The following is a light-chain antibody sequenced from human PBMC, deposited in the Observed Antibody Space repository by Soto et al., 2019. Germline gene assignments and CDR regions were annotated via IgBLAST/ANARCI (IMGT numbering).Light chain of an antibody. Sequence: EIVMTQSPATLSVSPGERATLSCRASQSVSSNLAWYQQKPGQAPRLLIYGASTRATGIPAMFSGSGSGTEFTLTISSLQSEDFAVYYCQQYNNWPRDAFTFGPGTKVDIK. CDR3: QQYNNWPRDAFT. CDR2: GAS. J-gene: IGKJ3*01. CDR1: QSVSSN. V-gene: IGKV3-15*01.